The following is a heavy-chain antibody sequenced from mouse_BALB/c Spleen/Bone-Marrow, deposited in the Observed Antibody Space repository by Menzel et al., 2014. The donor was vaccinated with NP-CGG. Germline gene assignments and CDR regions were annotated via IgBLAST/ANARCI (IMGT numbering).Heavy chain of an antibody. CDR3: TRDDYDGAWFAY. D-gene: IGHD2-4*01. V-gene: IGHV5-6-4*01. J-gene: IGHJ3*01. CDR2: TSSGGSYT. Sequence: EVKLMESGRGLVKPGGSLKLSCAANGFTFSSYTMSWVRQTPEKRLEWVATTSSGGSYTYYPDSVKGRFTISRDNAKNTLYLQMSSLKSEDTAVYYCTRDDYDGAWFAYWGHGTLVNVSA. CDR1: GFTFSSYT.